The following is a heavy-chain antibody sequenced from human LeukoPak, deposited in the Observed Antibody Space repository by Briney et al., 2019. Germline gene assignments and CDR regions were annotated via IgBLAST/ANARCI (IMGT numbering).Heavy chain of an antibody. CDR2: ISSSGSTT. CDR3: ARRFDS. J-gene: IGHJ4*02. CDR1: GFTFSIYS. Sequence: GGSLRLSCAASGFTFSIYSMNWARQAPGKGPEWVSYISSSGSTTYYADSVKGRFTISKDNAKNSLSLQMNSLRAEDTALYYCARRFDSWGQGTLVTVSS. V-gene: IGHV3-48*04.